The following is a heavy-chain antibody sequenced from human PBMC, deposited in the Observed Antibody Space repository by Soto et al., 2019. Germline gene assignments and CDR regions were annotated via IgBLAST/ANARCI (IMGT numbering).Heavy chain of an antibody. CDR3: ATVLNTAFSLYFDY. CDR2: SDPEDGET. Sequence: ASVKVSCKVSGYTLTELSMHWVRQAPGKGLEWMGGSDPEDGETIYAQKFQGRVTMTEDTSTDTAYMELSSLRSEDTAVYYCATVLNTAFSLYFDYWGQGTLVTVSS. J-gene: IGHJ4*02. V-gene: IGHV1-24*01. CDR1: GYTLTELS. D-gene: IGHD5-18*01.